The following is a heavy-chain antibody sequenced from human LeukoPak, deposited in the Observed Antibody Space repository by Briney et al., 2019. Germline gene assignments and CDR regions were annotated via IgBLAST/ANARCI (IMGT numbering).Heavy chain of an antibody. J-gene: IGHJ4*02. D-gene: IGHD1-26*01. V-gene: IGHV3-21*01. Sequence: GGSLRLSCAASGFTFSSYSMNWVRQAPGKGLEWVSSISSSSSYIYYADSVKGRFTISRDNAKNSLYLQMNSLRSEDSALYYCTRDMQGSRLYLVGSQNDWGQGTLVTVSS. CDR1: GFTFSSYS. CDR2: ISSSSSYI. CDR3: TRDMQGSRLYLVGSQND.